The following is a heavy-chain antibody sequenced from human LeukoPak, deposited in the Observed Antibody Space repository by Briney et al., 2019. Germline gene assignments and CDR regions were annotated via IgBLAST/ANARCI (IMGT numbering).Heavy chain of an antibody. CDR3: ARGTYDYVWGSYRYGSFDY. J-gene: IGHJ4*02. V-gene: IGHV4-59*01. D-gene: IGHD3-16*02. CDR2: IYYSGST. Sequence: SETLSLTCTVSGGSISSSYWSWIRQPPGKGLEWIGYIYYSGSTNYNPSLKSRVTISVDTSKNQFSLKLSSVTAADPAVYYCARGTYDYVWGSYRYGSFDYWGQGTLVTVSS. CDR1: GGSISSSY.